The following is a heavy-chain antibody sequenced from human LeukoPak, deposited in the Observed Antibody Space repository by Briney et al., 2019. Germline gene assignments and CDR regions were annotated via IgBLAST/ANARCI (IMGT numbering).Heavy chain of an antibody. CDR1: GGSGGSISSYY. J-gene: IGHJ4*02. CDR2: ISNSGST. D-gene: IGHD4-17*01. V-gene: IGHV4-59*12. CDR3: ARDLEPRDLNDYGDYPGY. Sequence: SETLSLTCTVSGGSGGSISSYYWSWIRQPLGKGLEWIGYISNSGSTNYNPSLKSRVTISEDTSKNQFSLKLSSVTAADTAVYYCARDLEPRDLNDYGDYPGYWGQGTLVTVSS.